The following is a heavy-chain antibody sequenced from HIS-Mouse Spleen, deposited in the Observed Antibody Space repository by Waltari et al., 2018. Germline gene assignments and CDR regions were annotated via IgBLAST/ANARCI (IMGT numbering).Heavy chain of an antibody. V-gene: IGHV4-34*01. D-gene: IGHD6-19*01. CDR3: ARGGPSIAVAGLDY. CDR1: GGSFSGYY. CDR2: INHSGST. J-gene: IGHJ4*02. Sequence: QVQLQQWGAGLLKPSETLSLTCAVYGGSFSGYYWRWTRQPPGKGLEWIGEINHSGSTNYNPSLKSRVTISVDTSKNQFSLKLSSVTAADTAVYYCARGGPSIAVAGLDYWGQGTLVTVSS.